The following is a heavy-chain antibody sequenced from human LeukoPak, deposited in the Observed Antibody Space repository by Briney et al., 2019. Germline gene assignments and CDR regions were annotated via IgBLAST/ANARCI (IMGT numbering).Heavy chain of an antibody. J-gene: IGHJ5*02. Sequence: PSETLSLTCAVSGGSFSGYYWSWIRQPPGKGLEWIGEINHSGSTNYNPSLKSRVTISVATSKNKFYLKLNSMTAADTAVYYCERGSNWNLNWFDPWGQGTLVTVSS. CDR2: INHSGST. D-gene: IGHD1-20*01. CDR1: GGSFSGYY. V-gene: IGHV4-34*01. CDR3: ERGSNWNLNWFDP.